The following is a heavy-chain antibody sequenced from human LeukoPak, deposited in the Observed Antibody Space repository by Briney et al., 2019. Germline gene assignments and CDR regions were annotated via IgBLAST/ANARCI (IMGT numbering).Heavy chain of an antibody. CDR2: ISAYNGNT. D-gene: IGHD3-10*01. CDR1: GYTFTSYG. V-gene: IGHV1-18*01. Sequence: GASVKVSCKTSGYTFTSYGISWVRQAPGQGLEWMGWISAYNGNTNYAQKLQGRVTMTTDTSTSTAYMELRSLRSDDTAVYYCARDRNIRDVWFADLDYWGQGTLVTVSS. J-gene: IGHJ4*02. CDR3: ARDRNIRDVWFADLDY.